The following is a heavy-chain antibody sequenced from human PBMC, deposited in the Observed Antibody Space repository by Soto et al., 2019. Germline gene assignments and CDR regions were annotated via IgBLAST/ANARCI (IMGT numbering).Heavy chain of an antibody. J-gene: IGHJ3*01. CDR2: VYDSGST. CDR1: GSSVINDY. Sequence: SETLSLTCTVTGSSVINDYWNWLRQPPGKGLEWIGFVYDSGSTSYNSSLKSRLTISVDTSKNQFSLKLSPVTAADTAVYYCVRQVGATGSYSYAVWGQGTMVT. CDR3: VRQVGATGSYSYAV. V-gene: IGHV4-59*02. D-gene: IGHD1-26*01.